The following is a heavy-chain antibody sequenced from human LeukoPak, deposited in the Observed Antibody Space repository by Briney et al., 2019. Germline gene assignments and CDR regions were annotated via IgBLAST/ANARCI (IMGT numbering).Heavy chain of an antibody. J-gene: IGHJ4*02. CDR3: ARHEIADTSPSFFHY. Sequence: SQTLSLTCTVSGGSISSGSYYWSWIRQPAGKGLEWIGRIYTSGSTNYNPSLKSRVTISVDTPKNQFSLKLSSVTAADTAVYYCARHEIADTSPSFFHYWGQGTLVTVSS. CDR2: IYTSGST. V-gene: IGHV4-61*02. D-gene: IGHD6-6*01. CDR1: GGSISSGSYY.